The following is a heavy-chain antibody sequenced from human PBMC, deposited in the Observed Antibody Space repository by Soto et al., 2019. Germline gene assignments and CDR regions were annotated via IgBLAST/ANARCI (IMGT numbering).Heavy chain of an antibody. D-gene: IGHD4-17*01. Sequence: QVQLVQSGAEVKKPGSSVKVSCKASGGTFSSYTISWVRQAPGQGLEWMGRIIPILGIANYAQKFQGRVTITADQSTSTSYIELSSLRSEDTDRYYCAMPTESVQHWGQGTLVNVYS. V-gene: IGHV1-69*02. J-gene: IGHJ1*01. CDR2: IIPILGIA. CDR1: GGTFSSYT. CDR3: AMPTESVQH.